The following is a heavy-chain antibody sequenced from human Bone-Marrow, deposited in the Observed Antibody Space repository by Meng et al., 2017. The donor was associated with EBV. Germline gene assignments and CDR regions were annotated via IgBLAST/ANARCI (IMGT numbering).Heavy chain of an antibody. CDR2: IFRDGNT. V-gene: IGHV3-53*01. CDR3: ASLAVAAPFDP. D-gene: IGHD6-19*01. Sequence: VGRGGCVGGFIRPGGSLGLSCAASGFGISNNYMSWVRQAPGKGPEWVSAIFRDGNTYYADSVRGRFTISRDNSKNTLYLQMDSVRAEDTAVYYCASLAVAAPFDPWGQGTLVTVSS. J-gene: IGHJ5*02. CDR1: GFGISNNY.